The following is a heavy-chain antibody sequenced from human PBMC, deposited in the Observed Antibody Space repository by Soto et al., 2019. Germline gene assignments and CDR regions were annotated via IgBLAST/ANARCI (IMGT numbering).Heavy chain of an antibody. Sequence: QVQLVQSGAEVKKPGASVKVSCKASGYTFTSYAMHWVRQAPGQRLEWMGWINAGNGNTKYSQKFQGRVTITRDTSASTAYMGLSSLRSEDTAVYYWAIGPGGPDGPGDYWGQGTLVTVPS. CDR2: INAGNGNT. CDR3: AIGPGGPDGPGDY. CDR1: GYTFTSYA. D-gene: IGHD2-15*01. V-gene: IGHV1-3*01. J-gene: IGHJ4*02.